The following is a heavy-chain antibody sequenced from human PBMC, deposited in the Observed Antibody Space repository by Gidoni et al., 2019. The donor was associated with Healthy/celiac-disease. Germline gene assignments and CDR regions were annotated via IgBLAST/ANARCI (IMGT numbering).Heavy chain of an antibody. J-gene: IGHJ4*02. D-gene: IGHD1-26*01. CDR2: ISGSGGRT. Sequence: EVQLLESGGCLVQPWGSLILSCAASGFTFSSYAMSWVRQAPGKGREWGSAISGSGGRTYYADSVKGRFTISRDKSKNTMYLQMNSLRAEDTAVYYCAKDLGVGWELHQGFDYWGQGTLVTVSS. CDR1: GFTFSSYA. V-gene: IGHV3-23*01. CDR3: AKDLGVGWELHQGFDY.